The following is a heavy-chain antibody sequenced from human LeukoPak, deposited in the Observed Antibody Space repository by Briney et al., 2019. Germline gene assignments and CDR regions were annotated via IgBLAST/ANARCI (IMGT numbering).Heavy chain of an antibody. CDR1: GGSISSGGYY. J-gene: IGHJ4*02. V-gene: IGHV4-31*03. Sequence: SETLSLTCTDSGGSISSGGYYWSWIRQHPGKGLEWIGYIYYSGSTYYNPSLKSRVTISVDTSKNQFSPKLSSVTAADTAVYYCAQGIYDSSGYYYVNYWGQGTLVTVSS. CDR3: AQGIYDSSGYYYVNY. CDR2: IYYSGST. D-gene: IGHD3-22*01.